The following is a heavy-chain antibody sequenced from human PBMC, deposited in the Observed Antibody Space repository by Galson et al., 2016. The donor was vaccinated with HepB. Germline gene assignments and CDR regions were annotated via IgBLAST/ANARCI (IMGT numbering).Heavy chain of an antibody. CDR1: GGPISGYS. J-gene: IGHJ4*02. CDR3: ARERLTMLRGIIMRDFDY. V-gene: IGHV4-59*01. CDR2: VYYSGTT. Sequence: QVQLQESGPGLVKPSQTLSLTCTVPGGPISGYSWGWLRKPPRKSLGWIGHVYYSGTTNYNPSLKSRLTISVDTSKNQFSLKLSSVTAADTAVYYCARERLTMLRGIIMRDFDYWGQGTLVTVSS. D-gene: IGHD3-10*01.